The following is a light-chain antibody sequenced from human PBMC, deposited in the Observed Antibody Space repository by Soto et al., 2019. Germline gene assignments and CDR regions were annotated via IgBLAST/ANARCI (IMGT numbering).Light chain of an antibody. J-gene: IGKJ1*01. CDR3: QQYGNSRWT. V-gene: IGKV3-20*01. CDR1: QSVSSNY. Sequence: EIVLTQSPGILSLSPGERATLSCRAGQSVSSNYLAWYQQKPGQAPRLLIYGASNRAAGIPDRFSGSGSGTDFTLIISRLEPEDFAVYYCQQYGNSRWTFGQGTKVEIK. CDR2: GAS.